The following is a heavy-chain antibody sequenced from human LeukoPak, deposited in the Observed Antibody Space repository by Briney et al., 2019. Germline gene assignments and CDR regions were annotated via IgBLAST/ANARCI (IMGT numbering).Heavy chain of an antibody. CDR3: AKDASGYDPNYFDY. D-gene: IGHD5-12*01. CDR2: IRYDGSNK. CDR1: GFTFSSYG. J-gene: IGHJ4*02. Sequence: PGGSLRLSCAASGFTFSSYGMHWVRQAPGKGLERVAFIRYDGSNKYYADSVKGRFTISRDNSKNTLYLQMNSLRAEDTAVYYCAKDASGYDPNYFDYWGQGTLVTVSS. V-gene: IGHV3-30*02.